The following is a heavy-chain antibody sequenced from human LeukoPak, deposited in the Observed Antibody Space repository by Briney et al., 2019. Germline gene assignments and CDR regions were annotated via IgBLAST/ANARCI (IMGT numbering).Heavy chain of an antibody. CDR3: AKGSSSGWPSRDYFNY. CDR2: ISVSGAST. Sequence: PGGSLRLSCAASGFTFNIYAMSWVRQAPGKGLEWVSAISVSGASTYYADSAKGRFTISRDNSENTLYLQMNSLRAEDTAVYYCAKGSSSGWPSRDYFNYWGQGTLVTVSS. J-gene: IGHJ4*02. CDR1: GFTFNIYA. D-gene: IGHD6-19*01. V-gene: IGHV3-23*01.